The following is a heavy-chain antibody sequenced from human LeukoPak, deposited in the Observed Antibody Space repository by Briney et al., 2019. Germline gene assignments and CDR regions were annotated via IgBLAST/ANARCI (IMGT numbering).Heavy chain of an antibody. CDR1: GGSINSSSYY. J-gene: IGHJ4*02. CDR3: ARRYRVRGVANFDY. Sequence: SETLSLTCTVSGGSINSSSYYWGWIRQPPGKGLEWIGSIYYSGSTYYNPSLESRVAISVDTSKNQFSLKLSSVTAADTAVFYCARRYRVRGVANFDYWGQGTLVTVSS. V-gene: IGHV4-39*01. D-gene: IGHD3-10*01. CDR2: IYYSGST.